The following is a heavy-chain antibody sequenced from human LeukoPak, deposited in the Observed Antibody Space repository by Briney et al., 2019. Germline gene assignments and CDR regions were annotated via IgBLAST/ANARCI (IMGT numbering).Heavy chain of an antibody. CDR2: ISSSSSYI. CDR3: ANDYGDYAGLWDYYYYGMDV. CDR1: GFTFSSYS. D-gene: IGHD4-17*01. Sequence: GGSLRLSCAASGFTFSSYSMNWVRQAPGKGLEWVSSISSSSSYIYYADSVKGRFTISRDNAKNSLYLQMNSLRAEDTAVYYCANDYGDYAGLWDYYYYGMDVWGQGTTVTVSS. V-gene: IGHV3-21*04. J-gene: IGHJ6*02.